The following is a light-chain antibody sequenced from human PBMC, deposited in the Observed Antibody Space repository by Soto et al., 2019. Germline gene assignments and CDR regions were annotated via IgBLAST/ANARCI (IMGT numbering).Light chain of an antibody. V-gene: IGKV1-6*01. Sequence: AIQMTQSPSSLSASVGDRVTITCRASQGIRNNLGWYQQKPGKAPKLLIYAASSLRGGVPSGFSGSGSGTDFTLIISSLQPEDFATYYCLQDYTYPWTFGQGTKVEI. J-gene: IGKJ1*01. CDR2: AAS. CDR3: LQDYTYPWT. CDR1: QGIRNN.